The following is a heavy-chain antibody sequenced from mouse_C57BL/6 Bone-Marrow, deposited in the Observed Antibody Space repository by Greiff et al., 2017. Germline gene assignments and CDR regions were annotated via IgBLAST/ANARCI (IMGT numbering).Heavy chain of an antibody. Sequence: QVQLQQSGPGLVAPSQSLSITCTVSGFSLPSYGVDWVRQSPGKGLEWLGVIWGVGSTNYNSALKSRLSISKDNYKSQVFLKMNSLQTDDTAMYYCASLLPQGAYWGQGTLVTVSA. J-gene: IGHJ3*01. V-gene: IGHV2-6*01. CDR3: ASLLPQGAY. CDR2: IWGVGST. D-gene: IGHD2-1*01. CDR1: GFSLPSYG.